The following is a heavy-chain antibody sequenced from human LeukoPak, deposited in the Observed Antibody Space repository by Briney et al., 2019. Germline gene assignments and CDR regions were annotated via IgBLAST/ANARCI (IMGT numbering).Heavy chain of an antibody. CDR1: GYTFTSYD. CDR2: MNPNSGNT. CDR3: ARGRKYYDFWSGYYENYYYYYMDV. D-gene: IGHD3-3*01. V-gene: IGHV1-8*03. J-gene: IGHJ6*03. Sequence: ASVKVSCKASGYTFTSYDINWVRQATGQGLEWMGWMNPNSGNTGYAQKFQGRVTITRNTSISTAYMELSSLRSEDTAVYYCARGRKYYDFWSGYYENYYYYYMDVWGKGTTVTVSS.